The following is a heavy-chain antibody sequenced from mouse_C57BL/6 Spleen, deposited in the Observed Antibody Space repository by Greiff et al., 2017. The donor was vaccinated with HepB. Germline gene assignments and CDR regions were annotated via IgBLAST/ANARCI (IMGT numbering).Heavy chain of an antibody. CDR2: IYPGNSDT. Sequence: VQLQQSGTVLARPGASVKMSCKTSGYTFTSYWMHWVKQRPGQGLEWIGAIYPGNSDTSYNQKFKGKAKLTAVTSASTAYMELSSLTNEDSAVYYCTSQWDYYGSSSYYFDCWGKGTTLTVAS. D-gene: IGHD1-1*01. V-gene: IGHV1-5*01. CDR3: TSQWDYYGSSSYYFDC. J-gene: IGHJ2*01. CDR1: GYTFTSYW.